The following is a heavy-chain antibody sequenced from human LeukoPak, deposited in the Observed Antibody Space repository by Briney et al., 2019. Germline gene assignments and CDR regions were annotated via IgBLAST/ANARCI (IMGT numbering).Heavy chain of an antibody. V-gene: IGHV3-11*01. CDR3: ARESSYSYGTLFDY. J-gene: IGHJ4*02. CDR2: ISSSGSTI. CDR1: GFTFSDYY. D-gene: IGHD5-18*01. Sequence: PGGSLRPSCAASGFTFSDYYMSWIRQAPGKGLEWVSYISSSGSTIYYADSVKGRFTISRDNAKNSLYLQMNSLRAEDTAVYYCARESSYSYGTLFDYWGQGTLVTVSS.